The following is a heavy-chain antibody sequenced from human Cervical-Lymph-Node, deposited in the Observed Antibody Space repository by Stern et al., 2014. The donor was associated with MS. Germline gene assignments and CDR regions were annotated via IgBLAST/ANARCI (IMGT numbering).Heavy chain of an antibody. CDR3: ARHVQGFDY. CDR1: GYSFTIYY. CDR2: IYSYDSDT. V-gene: IGHV5-51*01. J-gene: IGHJ4*02. Sequence: VQLVESGAEVKKPGESLKISCKLSGYSFTIYYIAWVRQMPGKGLEWMGVIYSYDSDTTYSPSIQGQVTISADKSIPTAYLQWSSLRASDTAMYYCARHVQGFDYWGQGTLVTVSS.